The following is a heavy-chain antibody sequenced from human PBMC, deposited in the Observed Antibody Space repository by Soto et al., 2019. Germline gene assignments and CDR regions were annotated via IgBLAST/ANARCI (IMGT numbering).Heavy chain of an antibody. CDR3: ASRKREEICSSGNCYFTY. CDR1: GDSISTSNYY. D-gene: IGHD2-2*01. J-gene: IGHJ4*02. V-gene: IGHV4-39*01. Sequence: QLQLQESGPGLLKPSETLSLTCTVSGDSISTSNYYWSWIRQSPGKGLEWIGSVFYSGSSYYNPSLKSRVTISVDASRNQCSLRVNSVTAADTAVYYCASRKREEICSSGNCYFTYWGQGTLVTVSS. CDR2: VFYSGSS.